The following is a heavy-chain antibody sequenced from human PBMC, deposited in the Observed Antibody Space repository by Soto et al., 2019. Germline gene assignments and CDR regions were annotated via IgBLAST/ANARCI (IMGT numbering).Heavy chain of an antibody. Sequence: ASVKVSCKASGYTFTSYGISWVRQAPGQPLEWLGGISPYSGSANYAQKFQGRVSMTTDTSTTTAYMELRSLRSDDTAVYYCARVVPGAEAWFGPWGQGTLVTVSS. J-gene: IGHJ5*02. CDR3: ARVVPGAEAWFGP. D-gene: IGHD2-2*01. CDR1: GYTFTSYG. CDR2: ISPYSGSA. V-gene: IGHV1-18*01.